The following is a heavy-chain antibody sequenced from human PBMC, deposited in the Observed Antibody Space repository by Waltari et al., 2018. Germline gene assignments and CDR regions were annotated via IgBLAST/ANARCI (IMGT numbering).Heavy chain of an antibody. CDR3: ARLLWFGELSQFDY. CDR1: GGSISSSSYY. D-gene: IGHD3-10*01. V-gene: IGHV4-39*01. CDR2: IYYSGGT. Sequence: QLQLQESGPGLVKPSETLSLTCTVSGGSISSSSYYWGWIREPPGKGLEWFGSIYYSGGTYYNPSLKSRVTISVDTSKNQFSLKLSSVTAADTAVYYCARLLWFGELSQFDYWGQGTLVTVSS. J-gene: IGHJ4*02.